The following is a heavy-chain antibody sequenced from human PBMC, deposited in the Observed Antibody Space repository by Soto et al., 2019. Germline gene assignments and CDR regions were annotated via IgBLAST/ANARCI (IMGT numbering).Heavy chain of an antibody. CDR2: IIPIFGTA. CDR1: GGTFSSYA. Sequence: GASVKVSCKASGGTFSSYAISWVRQAPGQGLEWMGGIIPIFGTANYAQKFQGRVTITADESTSTAYMELSSLRSEDTAVYYCAPDPAETPDGYWGQGTLVTVSS. J-gene: IGHJ4*02. D-gene: IGHD2-2*01. CDR3: APDPAETPDGY. V-gene: IGHV1-69*13.